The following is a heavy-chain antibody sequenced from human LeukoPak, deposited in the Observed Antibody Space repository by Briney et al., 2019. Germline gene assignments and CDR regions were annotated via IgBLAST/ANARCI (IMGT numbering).Heavy chain of an antibody. D-gene: IGHD1-26*01. Sequence: PSETLSLTCTVSGYSISSGYYWGWIRQPPGKGLEWIGYIYYSGSTNYNPSLKSRVTISVDTSKNQFSLKLSSVTAADTAVYYCASGRVGATSWGQGTLVTVSS. CDR2: IYYSGST. CDR1: GYSISSGYY. CDR3: ASGRVGATS. V-gene: IGHV4-61*01. J-gene: IGHJ4*02.